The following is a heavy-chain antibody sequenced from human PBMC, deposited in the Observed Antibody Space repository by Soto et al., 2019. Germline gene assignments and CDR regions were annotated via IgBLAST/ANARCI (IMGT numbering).Heavy chain of an antibody. V-gene: IGHV4-59*01. Sequence: PSETLSLTCIVSGGSISSYYWSWIRQPPGKGLEWIGYIYYSGSTNYNPSLKSRVTISVDTSKNQFSLKLSSVTAADTVVYYCAREMVGYSYGYVNWFDPWGQGTLVTVS. CDR2: IYYSGST. CDR1: GGSISSYY. CDR3: AREMVGYSYGYVNWFDP. D-gene: IGHD5-18*01. J-gene: IGHJ5*02.